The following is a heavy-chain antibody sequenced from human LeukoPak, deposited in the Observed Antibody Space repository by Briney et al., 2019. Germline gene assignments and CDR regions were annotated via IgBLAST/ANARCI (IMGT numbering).Heavy chain of an antibody. V-gene: IGHV3-33*01. CDR2: IWYDGSNK. J-gene: IGHJ4*02. CDR3: ARGDYVWGSYHLPSGDY. Sequence: PGGSLRLSCAAPGFTFSSYGMHWVRQAPGKGLEWVAVIWYDGSNKYYADSVKGRFTISRDNSKNTLYLQMNSLRAEDTAVYYCARGDYVWGSYHLPSGDYWGQGTLVTVSS. D-gene: IGHD3-16*02. CDR1: GFTFSSYG.